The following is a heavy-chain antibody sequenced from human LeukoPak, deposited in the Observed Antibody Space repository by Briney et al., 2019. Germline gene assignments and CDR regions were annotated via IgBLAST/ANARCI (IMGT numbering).Heavy chain of an antibody. V-gene: IGHV3-21*01. CDR2: ISSSSSYI. D-gene: IGHD6-19*01. CDR1: GFTFSSYS. J-gene: IGHJ4*02. CDR3: ARAAHGAVAAH. Sequence: GGSLRLSCAASGFTFSSYSMNWVRQAPGKGLEWVSSISSSSSYIYYADSVKGRFTISRDNAKNSLYLQMNSLRAEDTAVYYCARAAHGAVAAHWGQGTLVTVSS.